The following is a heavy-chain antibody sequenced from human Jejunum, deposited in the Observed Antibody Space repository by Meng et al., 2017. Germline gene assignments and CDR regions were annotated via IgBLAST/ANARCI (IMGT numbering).Heavy chain of an antibody. D-gene: IGHD6-13*01. CDR1: GGSISTAGYY. V-gene: IGHV4-39*07. J-gene: IGHJ5*02. CDR2: IFYSGTT. CDR3: ARDTAGFGP. Sequence: QLKRQGSGPGLVKPSETLSLTCAVSGGSISTAGYYWGWIRQSPGKGLEWIGSIFYSGTTYYNPSLKSRVTISIDTSKNQFSLKMNSVTAADTAVYYCARDTAGFGPWGQGTLVTVSS.